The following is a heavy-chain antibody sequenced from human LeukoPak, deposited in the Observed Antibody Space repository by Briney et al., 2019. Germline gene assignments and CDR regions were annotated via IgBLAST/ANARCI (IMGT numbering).Heavy chain of an antibody. Sequence: PGGSLRLSCAASGFTFSGYAMNWVRQAPGKGLEWVSYISAGSTVIHYADSVKGRFTISRDNAKNSLWLQMNSLRAEDTAVYYCAKDRPNWANDFWGQGTLVTVSS. CDR2: ISAGSTVI. CDR1: GFTFSGYA. CDR3: AKDRPNWANDF. J-gene: IGHJ4*02. V-gene: IGHV3-48*04. D-gene: IGHD7-27*01.